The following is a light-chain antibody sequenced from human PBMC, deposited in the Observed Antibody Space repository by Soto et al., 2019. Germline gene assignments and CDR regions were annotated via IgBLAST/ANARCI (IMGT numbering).Light chain of an antibody. Sequence: DIVMTQSPDSLAVSLGERATINCKSSQSVLYSSNNKNYLAWYQQKPGQPPKVLIYWASTRESGVPDRFSGSGSGTDFTLTISSLQAEDVAFYYCQQYYSTLTFGQGTKVEIK. V-gene: IGKV4-1*01. CDR3: QQYYSTLT. CDR2: WAS. CDR1: QSVLYSSNNKNY. J-gene: IGKJ1*01.